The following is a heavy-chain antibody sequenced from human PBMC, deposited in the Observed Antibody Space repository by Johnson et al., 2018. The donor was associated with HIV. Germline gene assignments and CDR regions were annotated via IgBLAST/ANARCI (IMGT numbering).Heavy chain of an antibody. CDR2: IRFDGSDK. CDR3: ARVVRGSNGWRGAFDI. V-gene: IGHV3-30*02. CDR1: GFTFSSYG. Sequence: VQLVESGGGVVRSGGSLRLSCAASGFTFSSYGMHWVRQAPGKGLAWVAFIRFDGSDKYYADSAQGRFTISRDNSKNTLYLQMNSLRAEDTAFYYCARVVRGSNGWRGAFDIWGQGTKVTVAS. J-gene: IGHJ3*02. D-gene: IGHD6-19*01.